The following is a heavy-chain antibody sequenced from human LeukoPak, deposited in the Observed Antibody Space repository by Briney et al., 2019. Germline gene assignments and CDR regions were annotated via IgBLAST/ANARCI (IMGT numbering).Heavy chain of an antibody. CDR2: IYYSGST. CDR1: GGSISSYY. D-gene: IGHD3-3*01. V-gene: IGHV4-59*01. J-gene: IGHJ4*02. Sequence: PSETLSLTCTVSGGSISSYYWSWIRQPPGRGLEWIGYIYYSGSTNYNPSLKSRVTLSVDTSKNQFSLKLSSVTAADTAVYYCAIDVFARGLDYWGQGTLVTVSS. CDR3: AIDVFARGLDY.